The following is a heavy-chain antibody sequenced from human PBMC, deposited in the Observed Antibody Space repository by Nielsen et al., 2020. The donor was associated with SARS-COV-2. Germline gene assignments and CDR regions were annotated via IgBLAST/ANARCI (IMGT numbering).Heavy chain of an antibody. J-gene: IGHJ6*02. D-gene: IGHD3-16*01. V-gene: IGHV1-24*01. Sequence: VKVSCKVSGYTLTELSMHWVRQAPGKGLEWMGGFDPEDGETIYAQKFQGRVTMTEDTSTDTAYMELSSLRSEDTAVYYCATLGGDPINYYYYGMDVWGQGTTVTVSS. CDR2: FDPEDGET. CDR1: GYTLTELS. CDR3: ATLGGDPINYYYYGMDV.